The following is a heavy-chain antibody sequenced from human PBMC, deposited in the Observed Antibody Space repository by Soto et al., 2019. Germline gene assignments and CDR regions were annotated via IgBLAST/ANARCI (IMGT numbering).Heavy chain of an antibody. D-gene: IGHD6-13*01. CDR2: ISSSSSYI. Sequence: GGSLRLSCAASGFTFSSYWMHLVRQAPGKGLVWVSSISSSSSYIYYADSVKGRFTISRDNAKNSLYLQMNSLRAEDTAVYYCARGVSSSPGPMDVWGKGTTVTVSS. CDR3: ARGVSSSPGPMDV. J-gene: IGHJ6*03. V-gene: IGHV3-21*01. CDR1: GFTFSSYW.